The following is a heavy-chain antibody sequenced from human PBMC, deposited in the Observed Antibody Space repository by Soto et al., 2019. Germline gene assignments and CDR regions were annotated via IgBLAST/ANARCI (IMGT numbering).Heavy chain of an antibody. CDR2: IFYTGST. J-gene: IGHJ4*02. V-gene: IGHV4-59*01. CDR1: GGSISSYY. CDR3: ARSYYYESSGYYSNDY. D-gene: IGHD3-22*01. Sequence: SETLSLTCTVSGGSISSYYWSWIRQPPGKGLEWIGNIFYTGSTNYNPSLKSRVTISVDTSKNQFSLKLSSVTAADTAVYYCARSYYYESSGYYSNDYWGQGTLVTVSS.